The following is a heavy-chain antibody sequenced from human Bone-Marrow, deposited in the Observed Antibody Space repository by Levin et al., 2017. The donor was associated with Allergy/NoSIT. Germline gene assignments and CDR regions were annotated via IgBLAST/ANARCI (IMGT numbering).Heavy chain of an antibody. D-gene: IGHD2-15*01. CDR3: ARHNILGYCSGGSCYPWGGFDP. CDR1: GFTFSSYW. J-gene: IGHJ5*02. V-gene: IGHV3-74*01. Sequence: GESLKISCAASGFTFSSYWMHWVRQAPGKGLVWVSRINSDGSSTSYADSVKGRFTISRDNAKNTLYLQMNSLRAEDTAVYYCARHNILGYCSGGSCYPWGGFDPWGQGTLVTVSS. CDR2: INSDGSST.